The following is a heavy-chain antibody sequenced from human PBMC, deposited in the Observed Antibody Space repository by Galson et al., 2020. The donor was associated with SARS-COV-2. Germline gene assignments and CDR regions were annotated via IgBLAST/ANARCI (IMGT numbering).Heavy chain of an antibody. V-gene: IGHV1-18*04. Sequence: ASVKVSCKASGYIFTSYGISWVRKAPGQGLEWMGWISAYNGNTNYAQKLQGRVTMTTDTSTSTAYMELRSLRSDDTAVYYCARDESITGTTVPWGQGTLVTVSS. CDR2: ISAYNGNT. D-gene: IGHD1-7*01. J-gene: IGHJ5*02. CDR1: GYIFTSYG. CDR3: ARDESITGTTVP.